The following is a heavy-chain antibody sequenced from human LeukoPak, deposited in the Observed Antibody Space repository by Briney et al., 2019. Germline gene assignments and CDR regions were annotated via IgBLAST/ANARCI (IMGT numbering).Heavy chain of an antibody. CDR2: IDPSGSYT. CDR1: GYSFTSYW. J-gene: IGHJ6*04. CDR3: ARPAYYDILTGSWDYYGMDV. Sequence: HGESLKISCKGSGYSFTSYWISWVRQMPGKGLEWMGRIDPSGSYTNYSPSFQGHVTISADKSISTAYLQWSSLKASDTAMYYCARPAYYDILTGSWDYYGMDVWGKGTTVTVSS. D-gene: IGHD3-9*01. V-gene: IGHV5-10-1*01.